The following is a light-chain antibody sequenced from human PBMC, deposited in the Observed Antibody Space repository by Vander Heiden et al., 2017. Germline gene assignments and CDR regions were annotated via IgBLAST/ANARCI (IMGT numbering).Light chain of an antibody. CDR2: DAS. CDR3: QQRSNWPPLT. V-gene: IGKV3-11*01. Sequence: ELVFTQSPAPLSLSPGERATLSCRASQSVSSYLAWYQQKPGQAPRLLIYDASNRATGIPARFSGSGSGTDFTLTISSREPEDFAVYYCQQRSNWPPLTFGGGTKVEIK. J-gene: IGKJ4*01. CDR1: QSVSSY.